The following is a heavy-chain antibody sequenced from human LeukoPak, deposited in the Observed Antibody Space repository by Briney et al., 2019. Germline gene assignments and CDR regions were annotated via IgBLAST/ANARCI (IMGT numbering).Heavy chain of an antibody. Sequence: GASVKVSCKASGYTFTGYYMHWVRQAPGQGLEWMGRINPNGGGTNYAQKFQGRVTMTRDTSISTAYMELSRLRSDDTAVYYCARDKAKGEAAAGFWGQGTLVTVSS. J-gene: IGHJ4*02. D-gene: IGHD6-13*01. V-gene: IGHV1-2*06. CDR2: INPNGGGT. CDR1: GYTFTGYY. CDR3: ARDKAKGEAAAGF.